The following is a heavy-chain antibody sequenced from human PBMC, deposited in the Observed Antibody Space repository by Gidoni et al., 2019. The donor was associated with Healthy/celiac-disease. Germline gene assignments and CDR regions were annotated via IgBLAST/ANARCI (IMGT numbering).Heavy chain of an antibody. CDR1: GGSISSSSYY. Sequence: QLQLQESGPGLVQPSETLSLTCTVSGGSISSSSYYWGWIRQPPGKGLEWIGSIYYSGSTYYNPSLKSRVTISVDTSKNQFSLKLSSVTAADTAVYYCASPVRIVGADAFDIWGQGTMVTVSS. J-gene: IGHJ3*02. CDR3: ASPVRIVGADAFDI. D-gene: IGHD1-26*01. V-gene: IGHV4-39*01. CDR2: IYYSGST.